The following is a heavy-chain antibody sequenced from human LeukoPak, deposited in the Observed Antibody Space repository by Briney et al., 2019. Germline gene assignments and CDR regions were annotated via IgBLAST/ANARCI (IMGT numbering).Heavy chain of an antibody. CDR3: ARPRESFTMMENFDY. V-gene: IGHV6-1*01. CDR2: TYYRSKWYN. J-gene: IGHJ4*02. Sequence: SQTLSLTCAISGDSVSSNSVAWNWIRQSPSRGLEWLARTYYRSKWYNDYAVSVKSRITINPGASKNQFSLHLNSVTPEDTAVYYCARPRESFTMMENFDYWGQGTLVTVSS. CDR1: GDSVSSNSVA. D-gene: IGHD3-22*01.